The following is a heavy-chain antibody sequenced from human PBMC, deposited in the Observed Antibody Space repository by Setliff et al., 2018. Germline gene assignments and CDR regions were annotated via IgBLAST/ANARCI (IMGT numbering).Heavy chain of an antibody. D-gene: IGHD5-18*01. CDR2: IRGRTDNYAT. Sequence: GGSLRLSCAASGFSFSGSAVYWVRQASVKGLEWIGRIRGRTDNYATAYAASVSGRFTISRDDSKNTAYLQMNSLKTEDTAVYYCTFARDGYDVFDIWGQGTMVTVSS. CDR1: GFSFSGSA. CDR3: TFARDGYDVFDI. V-gene: IGHV3-73*01. J-gene: IGHJ3*02.